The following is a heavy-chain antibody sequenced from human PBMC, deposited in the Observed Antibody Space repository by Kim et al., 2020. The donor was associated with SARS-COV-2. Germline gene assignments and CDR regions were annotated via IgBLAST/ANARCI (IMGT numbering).Heavy chain of an antibody. D-gene: IGHD6-19*01. Sequence: YNPSLKSRVTISVDTSKNQFSLKLSSVTAADTAVYYCARVAVAGAGAFDIWGQGTMVTVSS. CDR3: ARVAVAGAGAFDI. J-gene: IGHJ3*02. V-gene: IGHV4-61*02.